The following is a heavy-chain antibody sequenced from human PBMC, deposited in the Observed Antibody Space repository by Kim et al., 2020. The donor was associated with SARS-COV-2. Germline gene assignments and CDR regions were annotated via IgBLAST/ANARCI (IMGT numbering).Heavy chain of an antibody. J-gene: IGHJ4*02. D-gene: IGHD1-1*01. V-gene: IGHV3-23*01. CDR3: ARDQQEQQVVSFYFHY. Sequence: GGSLRLSCAASGFTFSSCAMNWVRQAPGKGLEWVSGISGSGGSTYYADSVKGRFTISRDNSKNTVYLQMNSLRAEDTALYYCARDQQEQQVVSFYFHYWGQGTLVTVSS. CDR2: ISGSGGST. CDR1: GFTFSSCA.